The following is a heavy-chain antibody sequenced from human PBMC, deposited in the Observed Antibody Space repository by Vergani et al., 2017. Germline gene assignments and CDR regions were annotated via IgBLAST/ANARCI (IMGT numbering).Heavy chain of an antibody. D-gene: IGHD2-21*01. CDR2: IYYDGSKK. J-gene: IGHJ6*03. CDR3: VREGSYCGSTTCRNPSYVYYYHMDV. V-gene: IGHV3-33*01. CDR1: GFTFSTYA. Sequence: QVQLVESVGGVVQPGRSLRLSCTSSGFTFSTYAMHWVRQAPGKGLEWVAIIYYDGSKKYYADSVKGRVTISRDNSRNTLDLLMSSLRAEDTAIYYCVREGSYCGSTTCRNPSYVYYYHMDVWGEGTTVTVSS.